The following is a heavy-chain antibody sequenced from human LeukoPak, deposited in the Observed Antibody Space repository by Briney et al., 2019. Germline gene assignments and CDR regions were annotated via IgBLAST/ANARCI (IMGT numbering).Heavy chain of an antibody. CDR2: IYSGGST. J-gene: IGHJ4*02. D-gene: IGHD1-26*01. CDR1: GFTVSSNY. Sequence: PGGSLRLSCAASGFTVSSNYMSWVRQAPGKGLEWVSVIYSGGSTYYADSVKGRFTISRDNSKNPLYLQMNSLRAEDTAVYYCARDAPPSIVGATWPRGVYWGQGTLVTVSS. V-gene: IGHV3-53*01. CDR3: ARDAPPSIVGATWPRGVY.